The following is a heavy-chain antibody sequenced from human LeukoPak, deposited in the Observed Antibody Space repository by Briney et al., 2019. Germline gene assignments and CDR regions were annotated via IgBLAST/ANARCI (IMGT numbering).Heavy chain of an antibody. D-gene: IGHD3-10*01. V-gene: IGHV1-8*01. CDR2: MNPNSGNT. CDR1: GYTFASYD. J-gene: IGHJ6*02. Sequence: ASVKVSCKASGYTFASYDINWVRQATGQGLEWMGWMNPNSGNTGYAQKFQGRVTMTRNTSISTAYMELSSLRSEDTAVYYCARSGTGSYIYYYYYGIDVWGQGTTVTVSS. CDR3: ARSGTGSYIYYYYYGIDV.